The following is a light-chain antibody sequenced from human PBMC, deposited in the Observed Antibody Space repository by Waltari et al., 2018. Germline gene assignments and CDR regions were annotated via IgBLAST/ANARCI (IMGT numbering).Light chain of an antibody. J-gene: IGLJ2*01. V-gene: IGLV2-11*01. Sequence: QSALTQPRSVSGSPGQSVTISCTGTSGDVGDYNYVSWYQEQPGKAPRLTIYDVSERPSGVPDRFSASKSGTTASLTISGLQAEDEGSYHCCSRAGSSVVFGGGTKLTVL. CDR2: DVS. CDR1: SGDVGDYNY. CDR3: CSRAGSSVV.